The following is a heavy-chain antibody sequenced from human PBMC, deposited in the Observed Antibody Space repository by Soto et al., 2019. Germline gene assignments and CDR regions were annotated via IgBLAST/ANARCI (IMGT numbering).Heavy chain of an antibody. D-gene: IGHD7-27*01. CDR2: INPNSGGT. Sequence: QVQLVQSGAEVKKPGASVKVSCKASGYTFTGYSIHWVRQAPGQGLEWMGYINPNSGGTIFAQKFQGRVTMTRDTSISTAYMELSRVASDDTAVYYCARDLTGDPNYWGQGTLVTVSS. J-gene: IGHJ4*02. CDR1: GYTFTGYS. CDR3: ARDLTGDPNY. V-gene: IGHV1-2*02.